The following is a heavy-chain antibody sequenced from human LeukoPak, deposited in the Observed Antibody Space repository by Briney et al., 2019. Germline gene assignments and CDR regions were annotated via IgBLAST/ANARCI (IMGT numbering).Heavy chain of an antibody. D-gene: IGHD3-9*01. Sequence: SVKVSCKASGGTFSSYAISWVRQAPGQGLEWMGGIIPIFGTANYAQKFQGRVTITADKSTSTAYMELSSLRSEDTAVYYCASRSDDILTGYYGVWGQGTLVTVSS. V-gene: IGHV1-69*06. CDR2: IIPIFGTA. CDR1: GGTFSSYA. CDR3: ASRSDDILTGYYGV. J-gene: IGHJ4*02.